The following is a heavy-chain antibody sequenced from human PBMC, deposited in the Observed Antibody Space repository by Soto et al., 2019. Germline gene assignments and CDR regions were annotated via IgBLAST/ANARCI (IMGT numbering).Heavy chain of an antibody. V-gene: IGHV4-4*07. D-gene: IGHD1-1*01. CDR3: ARGGTRSADLPTY. CDR1: GDSINNYY. J-gene: IGHJ4*02. CDR2: IYSSGSA. Sequence: VRLQESGPGLVEPSETLSLTCSVSGDSINNYYWSWIRQPAGKGLEWIGRIYSSGSANYNPSLKTRGTTSVDTSKNQVFLSVTSVTAAATAVYFCARGGTRSADLPTYWGQGIQVIVSS.